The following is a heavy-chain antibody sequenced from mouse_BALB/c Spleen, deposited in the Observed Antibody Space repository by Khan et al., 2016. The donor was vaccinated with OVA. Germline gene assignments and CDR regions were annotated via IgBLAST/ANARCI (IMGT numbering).Heavy chain of an antibody. CDR2: VHYSGST. V-gene: IGHV3-1*02. CDR3: AGGFPTY. CDR1: GYSITSVYP. Sequence: EVQLQESGPDLVKPSQSLSLTCTVTGYSITSVYPFPWLRPFPGNKLDWMGYVHYSGSTSYNPSLQSRISITRDTSTNQFFLQLNSVTTEDTATYYCAGGFPTYWGQGTLVTVSA. J-gene: IGHJ3*01.